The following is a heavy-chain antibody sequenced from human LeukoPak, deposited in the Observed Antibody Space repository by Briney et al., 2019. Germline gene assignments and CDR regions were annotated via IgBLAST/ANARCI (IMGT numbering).Heavy chain of an antibody. CDR1: GAILIELS. CDR3: VTGSSERDYYESGTYYLGDS. D-gene: IGHD3-10*01. Sequence: RASVKVSCKVSGAILIELSIHWVRQSPGKGLEWMGGFDSEDGKTKAAQSFLDRVSLTEDTSLATAYMELRSLTSEDTAVYYCVTGSSERDYYESGTYYLGDSWGQGTVVTVSS. CDR2: FDSEDGKT. V-gene: IGHV1-24*01. J-gene: IGHJ4*02.